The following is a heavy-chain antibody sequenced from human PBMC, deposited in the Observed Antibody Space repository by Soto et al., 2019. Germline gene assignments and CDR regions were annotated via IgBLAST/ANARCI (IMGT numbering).Heavy chain of an antibody. D-gene: IGHD3-22*01. J-gene: IGHJ1*01. CDR1: GFTFSTYE. CDR2: ISSSGSSI. Sequence: EVKLVESGGGLVQPGGSLRLSCAASGFTFSTYEMNWVRQAPGKGLEWISYISSSGSSIYYADSVKGRFTISRDNAWNSLHLQMNSRRVEDTAVYYCARYGYDSSGDSEYFQYWCQGTLVTVSS. CDR3: ARYGYDSSGDSEYFQY. V-gene: IGHV3-48*03.